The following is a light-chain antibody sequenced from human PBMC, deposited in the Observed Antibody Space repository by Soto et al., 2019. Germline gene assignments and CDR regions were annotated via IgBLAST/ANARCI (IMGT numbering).Light chain of an antibody. CDR1: QSVSSN. CDR3: HQRSKWPLT. J-gene: IGKJ4*01. V-gene: IGKV3-11*01. Sequence: EIVMTQSPATLSVSPGERATLSCRASQSVSSNLAWYQQKPGQAPRLLIYDASNRATGIPARFSGSGSGTDFTLTISSLDPEDFAVYYCHQRSKWPLTFGGGTKVDIK. CDR2: DAS.